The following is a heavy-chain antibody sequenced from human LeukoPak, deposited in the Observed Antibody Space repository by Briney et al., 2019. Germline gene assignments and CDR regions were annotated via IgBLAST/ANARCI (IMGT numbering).Heavy chain of an antibody. CDR2: ISYDGSNK. D-gene: IGHD3-10*01. V-gene: IGHV3-30*04. CDR1: GFTFSSYA. J-gene: IGHJ6*04. Sequence: PGRSLRLSCAASGFTFSSYAMHWVRQAPGKGLEWVAVISYDGSNKYYADSVKGRFTISRDNSKNTLYLQMNRLRAEDTAVYYCAREMVRGVIVYYYYGMDVWGKGTTVTVSS. CDR3: AREMVRGVIVYYYYGMDV.